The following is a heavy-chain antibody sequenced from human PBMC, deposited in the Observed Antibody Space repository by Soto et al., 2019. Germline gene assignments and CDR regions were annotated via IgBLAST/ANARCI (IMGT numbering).Heavy chain of an antibody. CDR3: ASDRILLAGDFDY. V-gene: IGHV1-46*01. Sequence: QVQLVQSGAEVKRPGASVKVSCKASGYTFTTYYMHWVRLAPGQGLEWMGIINPSGGDTTYAPKFQDKVTMTRDTSTSTVYMELSSLTSEDTAVYYCASDRILLAGDFDYWGQGTLVTVSS. CDR1: GYTFTTYY. J-gene: IGHJ4*02. D-gene: IGHD1-26*01. CDR2: INPSGGDT.